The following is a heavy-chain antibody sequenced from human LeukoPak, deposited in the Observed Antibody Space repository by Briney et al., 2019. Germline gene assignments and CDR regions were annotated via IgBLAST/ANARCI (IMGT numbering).Heavy chain of an antibody. V-gene: IGHV4-59*01. CDR2: IYYTGST. CDR1: GGSINNYY. Sequence: PSETLSLTCTVSGGSINNYYWSGVRQPPGKGLEWIGHIYYTGSTNYNPFLKSRVTISIDTSKNQFSLKLSSVTAADTAVYYCAGGGVGISRGDYFGHWGQGTLVTVSS. D-gene: IGHD1-26*01. J-gene: IGHJ4*02. CDR3: AGGGVGISRGDYFGH.